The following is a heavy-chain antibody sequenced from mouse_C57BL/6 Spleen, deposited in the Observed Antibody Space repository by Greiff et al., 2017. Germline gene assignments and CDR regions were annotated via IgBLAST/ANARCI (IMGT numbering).Heavy chain of an antibody. CDR2: ISYDGSN. CDR3: AYSNPWFAY. Sequence: VQLKESGPGLVKPSQSLSLTCSVTGYSITSGYYWNWIRQFPGNKLEWMGYISYDGSNNYNPSLKNRISITRDTSKNQFFLKLNSVTTEDTATYYCAYSNPWFAYWGQGTLVTVSA. J-gene: IGHJ3*01. CDR1: GYSITSGYY. V-gene: IGHV3-6*01. D-gene: IGHD2-5*01.